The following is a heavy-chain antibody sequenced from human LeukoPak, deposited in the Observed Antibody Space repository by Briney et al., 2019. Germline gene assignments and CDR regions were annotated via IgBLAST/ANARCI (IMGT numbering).Heavy chain of an antibody. J-gene: IGHJ4*02. CDR1: GGSISSYY. CDR3: AGGYGSGSYRRGAFDY. V-gene: IGHV4-59*01. D-gene: IGHD3-10*01. CDR2: IYYSGST. Sequence: SETLSLTCTVSGGSISSYYWSWIRQPPGKGPEWIGYIYYSGSTNYNPSLKSRVTISVDTSKNQFSLKLSSVTAADTAVYYCAGGYGSGSYRRGAFDYWGQGTLVTVSS.